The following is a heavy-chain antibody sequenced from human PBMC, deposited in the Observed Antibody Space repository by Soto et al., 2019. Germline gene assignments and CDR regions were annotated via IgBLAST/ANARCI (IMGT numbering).Heavy chain of an antibody. Sequence: EVQLVESGGVLVKPGGSLRLSCVDSGFTFSSYSMNWVRQAPGKGLEWVSSISAYSSPIFYADSVKGRFTISRDKAKNSLYLQMNSLRAGDTAVYYCVRGGRGYTRDDVFDIWGQGTMVTVSS. CDR3: VRGGRGYTRDDVFDI. J-gene: IGHJ3*02. D-gene: IGHD5-12*01. CDR1: GFTFSSYS. CDR2: ISAYSSPI. V-gene: IGHV3-21*06.